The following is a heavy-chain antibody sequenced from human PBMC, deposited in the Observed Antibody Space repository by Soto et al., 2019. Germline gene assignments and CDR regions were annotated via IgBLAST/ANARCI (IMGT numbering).Heavy chain of an antibody. CDR2: IRGSGDFT. Sequence: GGSLRLSCVASGFTFSIDAMSWVRQAPGKGLEWVSLIRGSGDFTEYAGSVKGRFTISRDNSKNTVSLQMNSLRADDTAVYYCAKGRETTSIFDYWGQGILVTSPQ. CDR1: GFTFSIDA. V-gene: IGHV3-23*01. D-gene: IGHD4-17*01. J-gene: IGHJ4*02. CDR3: AKGRETTSIFDY.